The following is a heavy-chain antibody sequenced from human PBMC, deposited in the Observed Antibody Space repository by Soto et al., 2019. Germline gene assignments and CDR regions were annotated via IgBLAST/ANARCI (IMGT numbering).Heavy chain of an antibody. CDR2: IYNTGST. Sequence: SETLSLTCTVSGGSISSGGYYWSWIRQHPGRGLEWIGYIYNTGSTTYNPSLKSRVTISLDTSKNQFSLKLTSVTAADTAVYYCASMYASSSPNWFDPWGQGTLVTVSS. V-gene: IGHV4-31*03. D-gene: IGHD6-6*01. CDR1: GGSISSGGYY. CDR3: ASMYASSSPNWFDP. J-gene: IGHJ5*02.